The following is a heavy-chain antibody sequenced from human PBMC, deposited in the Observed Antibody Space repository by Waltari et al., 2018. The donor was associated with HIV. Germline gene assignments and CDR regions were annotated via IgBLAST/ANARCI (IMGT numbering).Heavy chain of an antibody. Sequence: VETGGNLIQPGGSLRLSGKMSGFNVNNNYVTWFRPFPGGGLEWVSIFYPDGTFHYADSVKGRFTMSSDSSRNTLFLQMNFLIFEDSATYSCARGVRYLDPWGQGTPVIVSS. CDR1: GFNVNNNY. CDR3: ARGVRYLDP. CDR2: FYPDGTF. V-gene: IGHV3-53*02. J-gene: IGHJ5*02. D-gene: IGHD3-9*01.